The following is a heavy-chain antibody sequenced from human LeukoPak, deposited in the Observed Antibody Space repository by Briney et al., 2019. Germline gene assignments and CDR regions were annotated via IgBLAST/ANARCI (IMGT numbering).Heavy chain of an antibody. CDR1: GFTFRSNW. D-gene: IGHD1-26*01. V-gene: IGHV3-74*01. CDR2: IKGDGSST. CDR3: VGDGVGAPPFDY. Sequence: GGSLKLSFEAPGFTFRSNWMHWVRQAPGKGLVWVSRIKGDGSSTSYADSVKGRFTISRDNAKNTLFLQMNSLRAEDTAVYYCVGDGVGAPPFDYWGQGALVTVSS. J-gene: IGHJ4*02.